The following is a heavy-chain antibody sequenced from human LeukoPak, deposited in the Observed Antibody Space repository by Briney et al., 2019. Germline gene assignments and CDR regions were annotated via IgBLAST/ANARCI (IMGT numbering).Heavy chain of an antibody. J-gene: IGHJ5*02. D-gene: IGHD5-18*01. CDR1: GFTFSSYE. CDR3: ASRLRDTAMVWFDP. Sequence: GGSLRLSCAAPGFTFSSYEMNWVRQAPGKGLEWVSYISSSGSTIYYADSVKGRFTISRDNAKNSLYLQMNSLRAEDTAVYYCASRLRDTAMVWFDPWGQGTLVTVSS. CDR2: ISSSGSTI. V-gene: IGHV3-48*03.